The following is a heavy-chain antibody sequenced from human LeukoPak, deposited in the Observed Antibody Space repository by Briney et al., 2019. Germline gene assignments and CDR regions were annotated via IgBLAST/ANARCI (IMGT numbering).Heavy chain of an antibody. CDR2: IKQDGSEK. J-gene: IGHJ4*02. D-gene: IGHD3-9*01. CDR1: GFTFSSYR. CDR3: ARDGVQYFDCPRLYY. Sequence: GGSLRLSWAASGFTFSSYRMSWVRQAPGKGLEWVANIKQDGSEKYYVDSVKGRFTISRDNAKNSLYLQMNSLRAEDTAVYYCARDGVQYFDCPRLYYWGQGTLVTVSS. V-gene: IGHV3-7*01.